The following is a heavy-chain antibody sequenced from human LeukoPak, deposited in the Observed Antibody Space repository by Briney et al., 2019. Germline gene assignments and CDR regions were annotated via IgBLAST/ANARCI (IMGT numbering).Heavy chain of an antibody. Sequence: ASVKVSCKASGYTLTSYDINWARQATAQGLEWKRWMNPNSGNTGYAQKFQGRDTMTRNTPISTPNMELSSLGSEDTAVYYCARVGVGYCGGGSCYSGYWGQGTLVTVSS. V-gene: IGHV1-8*01. D-gene: IGHD2-15*01. CDR1: GYTLTSYD. J-gene: IGHJ4*02. CDR2: MNPNSGNT. CDR3: ARVGVGYCGGGSCYSGY.